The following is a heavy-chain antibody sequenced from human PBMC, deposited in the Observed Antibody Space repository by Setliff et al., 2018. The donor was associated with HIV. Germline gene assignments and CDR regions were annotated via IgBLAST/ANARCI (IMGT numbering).Heavy chain of an antibody. V-gene: IGHV1-69*13. D-gene: IGHD5-18*01. J-gene: IGHJ3*02. CDR2: IIPIFGTA. Sequence: AASVKVSCKASGGTFNSFAISWVRQAPGQGLEWMGGIIPIFGTANYAQKFQGRVTITADESTSTAYMELSSLRSEDTAVYYCARGKWIQLWSYDAFDIWGQGTMVTVS. CDR1: GGTFNSFA. CDR3: ARGKWIQLWSYDAFDI.